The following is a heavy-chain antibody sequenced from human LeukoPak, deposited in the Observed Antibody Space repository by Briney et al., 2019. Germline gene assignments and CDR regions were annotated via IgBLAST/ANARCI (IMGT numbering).Heavy chain of an antibody. CDR1: GFTLADLS. CDR3: ATGVYCATTTCPGYQHYYYFMDV. Sequence: RASVKVSCKVSGFTLADLSMHWVRQAPGTGLEWVGGFDRKNGDTIYAQRFRGRVTLTEDTSTGTAYMDLSSLSADDTAVYYCATGVYCATTTCPGYQHYYYFMDVWGKGTTVTVSS. CDR2: FDRKNGDT. D-gene: IGHD2-2*01. V-gene: IGHV1-24*01. J-gene: IGHJ6*03.